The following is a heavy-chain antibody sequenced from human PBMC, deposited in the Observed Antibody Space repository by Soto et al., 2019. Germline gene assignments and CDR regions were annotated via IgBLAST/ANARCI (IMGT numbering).Heavy chain of an antibody. CDR1: GGTFSTYS. J-gene: IGHJ6*02. CDR2: STPIFGTS. CDR3: ARGGRYPNSSYYYGMDV. D-gene: IGHD1-1*01. V-gene: IGHV1-69*01. Sequence: QVQLVQSGAEVKKPGSSVKVSCKASGGTFSTYSISWVRQAPGQGLEWMGGSTPIFGTSKYAQNFQGRVTITADESTSTAYMELSSLRSDDTAVYYCARGGRYPNSSYYYGMDVWGQGTTVTVSS.